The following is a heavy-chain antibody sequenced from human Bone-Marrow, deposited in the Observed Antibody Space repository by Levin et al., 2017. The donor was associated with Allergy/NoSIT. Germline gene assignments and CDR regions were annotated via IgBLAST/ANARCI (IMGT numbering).Heavy chain of an antibody. J-gene: IGHJ6*03. CDR3: ARSVTETLYDYYYMDV. V-gene: IGHV1-18*01. CDR2: ISAYNGNT. Sequence: ASVKVSCKASGYTFTSYGISWVRQAPGQGLEWMGWISAYNGNTNYAQKLQGRVTMTTDTSTSTAYMELRSLRSDDTAVYYCARSVTETLYDYYYMDVWGKGTTVTVSS. CDR1: GYTFTSYG. D-gene: IGHD4-11*01.